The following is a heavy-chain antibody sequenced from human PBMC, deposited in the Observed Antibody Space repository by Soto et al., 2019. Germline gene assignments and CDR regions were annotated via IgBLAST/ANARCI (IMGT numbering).Heavy chain of an antibody. CDR1: GFTFSSYW. Sequence: EVQLVESGGGLVQPGGSLRVSCAASGFTFSSYWMHWVRQAPGKGLVWVSRINSDGSSTSYADSVKGRFTISRDNAKXXXXXXMNSLRAEDTAIYYCARRGAVAGLHYWGQGTLVTVSS. J-gene: IGHJ4*02. CDR2: INSDGSST. V-gene: IGHV3-74*01. D-gene: IGHD6-19*01. CDR3: ARRGAVAGLHY.